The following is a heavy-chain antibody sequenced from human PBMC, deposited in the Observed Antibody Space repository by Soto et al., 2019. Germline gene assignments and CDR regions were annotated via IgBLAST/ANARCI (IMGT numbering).Heavy chain of an antibody. CDR3: ASPALGSAGEAFDI. CDR1: GGSISSSSYY. CDR2: IYYSGST. Sequence: QLQLQESGPGLVKPSETLSLTCTVSGGSISSSSYYWGWIRQPPGKGLEWIGSIYYSGSTYYNPSLKSRVTISVDTSKNQFSLKLSSVAAADTAVYYCASPALGSAGEAFDIWGQGTMVTVSS. V-gene: IGHV4-39*01. D-gene: IGHD6-6*01. J-gene: IGHJ3*02.